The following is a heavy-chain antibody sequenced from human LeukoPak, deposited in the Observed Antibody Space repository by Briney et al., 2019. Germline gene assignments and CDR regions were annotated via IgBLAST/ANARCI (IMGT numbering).Heavy chain of an antibody. CDR2: IYYSGST. CDR3: ARRGNFDY. CDR1: GGSISSYF. V-gene: IGHV4-59*01. Sequence: SETLPLTCTVSGGSISSYFWSSIRQPPGKGLAWIGYIYYSGSTNYNPSLKSRVTISVDTSKNQFSLKLSSVTAADTAVYYCARRGNFDYWGQGTLVTVSS. J-gene: IGHJ4*02. D-gene: IGHD3-16*01.